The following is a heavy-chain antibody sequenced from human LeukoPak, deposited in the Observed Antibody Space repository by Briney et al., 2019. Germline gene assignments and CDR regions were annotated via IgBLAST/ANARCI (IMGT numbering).Heavy chain of an antibody. Sequence: QPGGSLRLSCATSGFTFNDYAMYWVRHAPGKGLEWVSGISWNSRSIAYADSVKGRFTISRDNAKNSLYLQMNSLRAEVMALYYCAKEGSSWSTFDYWGQGTLVTVSS. V-gene: IGHV3-9*03. CDR2: ISWNSRSI. D-gene: IGHD6-13*01. CDR3: AKEGSSWSTFDY. CDR1: GFTFNDYA. J-gene: IGHJ4*02.